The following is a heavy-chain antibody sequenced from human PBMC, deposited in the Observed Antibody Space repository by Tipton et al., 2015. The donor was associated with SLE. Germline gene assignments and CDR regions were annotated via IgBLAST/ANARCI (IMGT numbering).Heavy chain of an antibody. CDR1: GFTFSSYS. J-gene: IGHJ4*02. CDR2: ISWDGGST. D-gene: IGHD6-13*01. V-gene: IGHV3-43*01. Sequence: SLRLSCAASGFTFSSYSMNWVRQAPGKGLEWVSLISWDGGSTYYGDSVKGRFTISRDNSKNSLYLQMNSLRIEDTALYYCAKEEQQLGYFDYWGQGTLVTVSS. CDR3: AKEEQQLGYFDY.